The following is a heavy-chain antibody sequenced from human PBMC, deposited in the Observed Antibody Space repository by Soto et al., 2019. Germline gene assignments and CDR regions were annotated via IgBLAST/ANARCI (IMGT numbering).Heavy chain of an antibody. V-gene: IGHV3-23*01. CDR2: ISGSGGST. J-gene: IGHJ6*03. Sequence: PGGSLRLSCAASGFTFSSYAMSWVRQAPGKGLEWVSAISGSGGSTYYADSVKGRFTISRDNSKNTLYLQMNSLRAEDTAVYYCAKDRSAVAGSYYYMDVWGKGTTVTVAS. CDR1: GFTFSSYA. D-gene: IGHD6-19*01. CDR3: AKDRSAVAGSYYYMDV.